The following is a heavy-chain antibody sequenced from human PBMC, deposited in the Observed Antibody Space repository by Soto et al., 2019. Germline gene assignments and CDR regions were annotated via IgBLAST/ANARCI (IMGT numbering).Heavy chain of an antibody. CDR3: ARDRRTYYYDSSGYYYRYNWFDP. V-gene: IGHV3-48*03. CDR1: GFTFSSYE. CDR2: ISSSGSTI. J-gene: IGHJ5*02. D-gene: IGHD3-22*01. Sequence: LRLSCAASGFTFSSYEMNWVRQAPGKGLEWVSYISSSGSTIYYADSVKGRFTISRDNAKNSLYLQMNSLRAEDTAVYYCARDRRTYYYDSSGYYYRYNWFDPWGQGTLVTVSS.